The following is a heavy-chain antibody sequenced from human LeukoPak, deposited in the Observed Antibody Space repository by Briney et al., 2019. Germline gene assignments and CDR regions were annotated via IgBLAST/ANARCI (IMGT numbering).Heavy chain of an antibody. CDR1: GYTFTSYG. J-gene: IGHJ4*02. Sequence: GASVTVSCKASGYTFTSYGISWARQAPGQGLEWMGWINPNSGGTNYAQKFQGRVSMTRDTSISTAYMELSSLRSDDTAVYYCARDRDTIATTDAGGDHFHFWGQGTLVTVSS. D-gene: IGHD6-13*01. CDR3: ARDRDTIATTDAGGDHFHF. CDR2: INPNSGGT. V-gene: IGHV1-2*02.